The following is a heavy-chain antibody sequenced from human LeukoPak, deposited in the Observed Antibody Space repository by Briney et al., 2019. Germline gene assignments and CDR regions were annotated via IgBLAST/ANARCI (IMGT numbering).Heavy chain of an antibody. CDR1: GFIVNNNY. Sequence: GGSLRLSCAVSGFIVNNNYMSWVRQAPGKGLEWVSFIYGDGTTNYADSVKGRFTISRDNSKNTLYLQMNTLTADDTAVYYCAKDQRKIAVAGTLDYWGQGTLVTVSS. V-gene: IGHV3-53*01. J-gene: IGHJ4*02. CDR2: IYGDGTT. D-gene: IGHD6-19*01. CDR3: AKDQRKIAVAGTLDY.